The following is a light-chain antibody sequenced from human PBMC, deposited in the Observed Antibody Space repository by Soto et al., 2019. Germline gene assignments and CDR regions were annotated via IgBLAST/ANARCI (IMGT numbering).Light chain of an antibody. V-gene: IGLV1-44*01. Sequence: QSLLTQPPSASGTPGQRVTISCSRSSSNIGSYTVNWYQQVPGTAPKLLIYSNNQRPSGVPERFSGSKSGTSASLAISGLQSEDEADYYCAAWDDSLNGDVFGTGTKLTVL. CDR2: SNN. J-gene: IGLJ1*01. CDR1: SSNIGSYT. CDR3: AAWDDSLNGDV.